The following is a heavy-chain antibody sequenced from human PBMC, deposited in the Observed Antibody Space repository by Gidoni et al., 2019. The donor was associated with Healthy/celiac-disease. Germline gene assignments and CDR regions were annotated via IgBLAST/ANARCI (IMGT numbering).Heavy chain of an antibody. Sequence: EVQLVESGGGLVKPGGSLRLSCAASGFTFRNAWMNWVRQAPGKGLEWVGRIKSKTDGGPTDYAAPVKGRFTISRDDSKNTLYLQMNSLKTEDTAVYYCTTDFSGWYSSFWGQGTLVTVSS. CDR1: GFTFRNAW. D-gene: IGHD6-19*01. J-gene: IGHJ4*02. CDR2: IKSKTDGGPT. V-gene: IGHV3-15*07. CDR3: TTDFSGWYSSF.